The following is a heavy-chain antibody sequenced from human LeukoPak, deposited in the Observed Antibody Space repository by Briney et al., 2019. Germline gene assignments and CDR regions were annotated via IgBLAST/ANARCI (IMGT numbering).Heavy chain of an antibody. CDR1: GGSISSSSYY. CDR2: IYYSGST. CDR3: ARHALQYCSSTSCYPRGNWFDP. D-gene: IGHD2-2*01. Sequence: SETLSLTCTVSGGSISSSSYYWGWIRQPPGKGLEWIGSIYYSGSTYYSPSLKSRVTISVDTSKNQFSLKLSSVTAADTAVYYCARHALQYCSSTSCYPRGNWFDPWGQGTLVTVSS. V-gene: IGHV4-39*01. J-gene: IGHJ5*02.